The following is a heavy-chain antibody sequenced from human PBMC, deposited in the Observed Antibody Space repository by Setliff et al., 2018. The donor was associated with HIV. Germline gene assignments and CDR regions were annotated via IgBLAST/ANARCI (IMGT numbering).Heavy chain of an antibody. V-gene: IGHV4-61*08. D-gene: IGHD3-22*01. Sequence: SETLSLTCSVSRDSISSGGYYWSWIRQPPGKGLEWIGYIYYIGNTNYNPSLKGRVTLSVDTSKNQLSLKLSSVTAADTAVYYCARGRSRYYYDGSGYYVDYWGQGTLVTVSS. CDR2: IYYIGNT. CDR1: RDSISSGGYY. J-gene: IGHJ4*02. CDR3: ARGRSRYYYDGSGYYVDY.